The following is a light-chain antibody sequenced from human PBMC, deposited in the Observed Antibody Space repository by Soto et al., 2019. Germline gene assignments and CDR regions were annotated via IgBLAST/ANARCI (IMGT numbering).Light chain of an antibody. J-gene: IGKJ2*01. Sequence: ESMLTQSPGTLSLSPGERATFSCRASQSVSTRYLAWYQQKPGQAPRLLIYGASIMAAGIPARFSGSGSGTDFTLTISRLEPEAFAVYYCHQFRSSPLALTFGQGTKLEI. CDR3: HQFRSSPLALT. CDR1: QSVSTRY. CDR2: GAS. V-gene: IGKV3-20*01.